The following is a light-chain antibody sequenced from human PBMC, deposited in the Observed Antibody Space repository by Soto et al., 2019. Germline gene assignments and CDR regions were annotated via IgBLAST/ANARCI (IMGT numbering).Light chain of an antibody. CDR1: SSDVGSYNL. J-gene: IGLJ1*01. CDR3: SSYTTSSTVV. Sequence: QSVLTQPASVSGSPGQSITIPCAGTSSDVGSYNLVSWYQQHPGKAPKLMIYEGSKRPSGVSNRFSGSKSGNTASLTISGLQPEDEADYCCSSYTTSSTVVFGNGTKV. V-gene: IGLV2-14*02. CDR2: EGS.